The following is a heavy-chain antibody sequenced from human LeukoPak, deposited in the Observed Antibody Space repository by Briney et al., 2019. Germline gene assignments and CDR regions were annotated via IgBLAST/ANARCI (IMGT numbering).Heavy chain of an antibody. CDR1: GGSISSSSYY. CDR2: IYYSGST. J-gene: IGHJ5*02. D-gene: IGHD6-19*01. V-gene: IGHV4-39*01. Sequence: SETLSLTCTVSGGSISSSSYYWGWIRQPPGKGLEWIGSIYYSGSTYYNPSLKSRVTISVDTSKNQFSLKLSSVTAADTAVYYCARHPLPLFIAVAGSVSWFDPWGQGTLVTVSS. CDR3: ARHPLPLFIAVAGSVSWFDP.